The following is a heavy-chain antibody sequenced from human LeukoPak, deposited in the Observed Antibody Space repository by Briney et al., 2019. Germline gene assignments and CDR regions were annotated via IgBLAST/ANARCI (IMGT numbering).Heavy chain of an antibody. CDR3: ARGHLYSSSWYKFSGDWFDP. V-gene: IGHV4-39*07. D-gene: IGHD6-13*01. CDR2: IFYNGRT. Sequence: SETLSLTCTVSGGSISYSTTYWGWIRQPPGKGLEWIASIFYNGRTWNNPSLKSRVTISVDTSKNQFSLKLSSVTAADTAVYYCARGHLYSSSWYKFSGDWFDPWGQGTLVTVSS. CDR1: GGSISYSTTY. J-gene: IGHJ5*02.